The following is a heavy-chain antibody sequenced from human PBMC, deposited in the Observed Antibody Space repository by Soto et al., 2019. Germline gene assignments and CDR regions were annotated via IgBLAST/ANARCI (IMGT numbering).Heavy chain of an antibody. V-gene: IGHV4-59*08. CDR3: ARLPGRNYDILTGYYTFDY. CDR1: GGSISNNY. Sequence: PSETLSLTCTVSGGSISNNYWTWIRQPPGKGLQWIGYIHYSGSTNYNPSLKSRVTISVDTSKNQFSLKLSSVTAADTAVYYCARLPGRNYDILTGYYTFDYWGQGTLVTVSS. J-gene: IGHJ4*02. CDR2: IHYSGST. D-gene: IGHD3-9*01.